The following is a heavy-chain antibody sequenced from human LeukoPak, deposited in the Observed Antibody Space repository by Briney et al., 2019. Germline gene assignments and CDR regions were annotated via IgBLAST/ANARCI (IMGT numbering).Heavy chain of an antibody. J-gene: IGHJ4*02. Sequence: SETLSLTCAVYGGSFSGYYWSWIRQPPGKGLEWIGEINHSGSTNYNPSLESRVTISVDTSKNQFSLKLSSVTAADTAVYYCARGLVATFDYWGQGTLVTVSS. D-gene: IGHD5-12*01. CDR1: GGSFSGYY. CDR2: INHSGST. V-gene: IGHV4-34*01. CDR3: ARGLVATFDY.